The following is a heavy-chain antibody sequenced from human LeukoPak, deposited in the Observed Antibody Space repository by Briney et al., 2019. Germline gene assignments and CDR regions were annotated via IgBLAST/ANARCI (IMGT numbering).Heavy chain of an antibody. V-gene: IGHV4-34*01. CDR2: INHSGST. D-gene: IGHD2-8*01. Sequence: PSETLSLTCAVYGESFSGYYWSWIRQPPGKGLEWVGEINHSGSTNYNPSLKSRVTISVDTSKNQFSLKLSSVTAADTAVYYCASSMVYGRWFDPWGQGTLVTVSS. J-gene: IGHJ5*02. CDR1: GESFSGYY. CDR3: ASSMVYGRWFDP.